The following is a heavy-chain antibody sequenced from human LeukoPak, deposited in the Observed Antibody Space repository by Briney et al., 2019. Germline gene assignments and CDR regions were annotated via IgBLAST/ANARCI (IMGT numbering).Heavy chain of an antibody. CDR2: IYTSGST. J-gene: IGHJ3*02. V-gene: IGHV4-61*02. CDR3: ATVVPAATQFDAFDI. CDR1: GYAITSGGFS. D-gene: IGHD2-2*01. Sequence: SETLSLTCTVSGYAITSGGFSWNWIRQPAGKGLEWIGRIYTSGSTNYNPSLKSRVTISVDTSKNQFSLKLSSVTAADTAVYYCATVVPAATQFDAFDIWGQGTMVTVSS.